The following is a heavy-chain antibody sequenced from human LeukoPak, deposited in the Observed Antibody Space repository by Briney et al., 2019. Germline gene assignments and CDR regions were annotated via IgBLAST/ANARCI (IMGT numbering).Heavy chain of an antibody. CDR1: GFTFRSYW. CDR3: AREVTETSYFDY. Sequence: GGSLRLSCAASGFTFRSYWMHWVRQAPGKGLVWVSRINSDGTATTYADSVKGRFSASRDNAKNTLYLQMNSLRAEDTAVYYCAREVTETSYFDYWGQGTLVAVSS. V-gene: IGHV3-74*01. CDR2: INSDGTAT. D-gene: IGHD2-21*02. J-gene: IGHJ4*02.